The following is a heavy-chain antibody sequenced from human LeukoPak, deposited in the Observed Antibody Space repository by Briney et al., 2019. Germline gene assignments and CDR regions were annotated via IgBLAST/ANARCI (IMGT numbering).Heavy chain of an antibody. V-gene: IGHV3-7*01. Sequence: GGSLRLSCAASGFTFSSYEMSWVRQAPGKGLEWVANIKQDGSEKYYVDSVKGRFTISRDNAKNSLYLQMNSLRAEDTAVYYCAELGITMIGGVWGEGTTVTISS. CDR1: GFTFSSYE. D-gene: IGHD3-10*02. CDR2: IKQDGSEK. J-gene: IGHJ6*04. CDR3: AELGITMIGGV.